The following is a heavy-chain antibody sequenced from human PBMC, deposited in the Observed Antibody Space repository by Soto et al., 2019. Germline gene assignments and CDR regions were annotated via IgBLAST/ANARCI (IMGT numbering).Heavy chain of an antibody. V-gene: IGHV1-8*01. J-gene: IGHJ1*01. D-gene: IGHD3-10*01. Sequence: QVQLVQSGAEVKKPGASVKVSCKASGYTFTSYDISWVRQATGQGLEWMGWMNPNNGNTDYAPKFQGRVTMTMNTSIGTAYMELSSLRSEDTAVYYCARSPRNYYALGSYSYFRYWGQGTLVTVSS. CDR1: GYTFTSYD. CDR2: MNPNNGNT. CDR3: ARSPRNYYALGSYSYFRY.